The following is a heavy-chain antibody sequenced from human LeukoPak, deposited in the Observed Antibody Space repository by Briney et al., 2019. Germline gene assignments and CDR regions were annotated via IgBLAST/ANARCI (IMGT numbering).Heavy chain of an antibody. J-gene: IGHJ5*02. D-gene: IGHD3-10*01. Sequence: KASETLSLTCTVSGGSISSSSYYWGWIRQPPGKGLEWIGSIYYSGSTYYNPSLKSRVTISVDTSKNQFSLRLTSVTAADTALYYCARGVSPRDWFDPWGQGTLVTVSS. V-gene: IGHV4-39*07. CDR3: ARGVSPRDWFDP. CDR2: IYYSGST. CDR1: GGSISSSSYY.